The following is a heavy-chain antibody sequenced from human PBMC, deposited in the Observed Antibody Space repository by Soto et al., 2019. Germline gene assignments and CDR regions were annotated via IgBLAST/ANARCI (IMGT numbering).Heavy chain of an antibody. D-gene: IGHD5-12*01. V-gene: IGHV5-51*01. Sequence: GESLKISCKGSGYSFTSYWIGWVRQMPGKGLEWMGIIYPGDSDTRYSPSFQGQVTISADKSISTAYPQWSSLKASDTAMYFCARHQARYSGYEADIDYWGQGTLVTVSS. CDR1: GYSFTSYW. J-gene: IGHJ4*02. CDR2: IYPGDSDT. CDR3: ARHQARYSGYEADIDY.